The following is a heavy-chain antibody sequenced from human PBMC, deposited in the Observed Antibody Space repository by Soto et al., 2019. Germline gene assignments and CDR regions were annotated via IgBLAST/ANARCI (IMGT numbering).Heavy chain of an antibody. CDR2: INPGDSDT. V-gene: IGHV5-51*01. J-gene: IGHJ6*02. Sequence: GESLKISCKGSGYTLTGYWIGWVRQMPGKGLEWMGIINPGDSDTRYSPSFQGQVTISVDKSIGTAYLRWSSLKASDTAIYYCARFGGEYYYVLDGCGQGTTVTVSS. CDR1: GYTLTGYW. CDR3: ARFGGEYYYVLDG. D-gene: IGHD3-16*01.